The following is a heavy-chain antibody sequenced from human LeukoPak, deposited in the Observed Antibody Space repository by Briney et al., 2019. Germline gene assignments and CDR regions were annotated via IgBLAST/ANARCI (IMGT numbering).Heavy chain of an antibody. D-gene: IGHD3-10*01. V-gene: IGHV3-23*01. CDR2: ISGSGGST. J-gene: IGHJ4*02. Sequence: GGSLRLSCAASGFTFSTYAMSWVRQAPGKGLEWLSYISGSGGSTYYADSVKGRFTISRDSSKNTLYLQMNSLRAEDTALYYCAKRVGSYYFDSWGQGTLVTVSS. CDR3: AKRVGSYYFDS. CDR1: GFTFSTYA.